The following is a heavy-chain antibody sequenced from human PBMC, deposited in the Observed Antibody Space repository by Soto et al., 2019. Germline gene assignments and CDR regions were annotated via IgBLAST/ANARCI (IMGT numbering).Heavy chain of an antibody. CDR3: GSVRTSDYVLS. D-gene: IGHD6-25*01. CDR2: GYFSGNT. CDR1: GGSLSSHY. J-gene: IGHJ5*02. Sequence: SETLSLTCTVSGGSLSSHYWTWIRHPPGKGMEWIGYGYFSGNTNYNPSLKSRVTISIDTSNNQFSLRLASVTAADTAFYCCGSVRTSDYVLSWGQGTLVTVSS. V-gene: IGHV4-59*11.